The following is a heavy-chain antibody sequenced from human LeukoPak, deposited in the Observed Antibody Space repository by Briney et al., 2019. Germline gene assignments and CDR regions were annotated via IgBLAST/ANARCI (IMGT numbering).Heavy chain of an antibody. V-gene: IGHV4-38-2*02. CDR1: GYSISSGYY. D-gene: IGHD3-22*01. Sequence: SETLSLTCTVSGYSISSGYYWGWIRQPPGKGLEWIGSIYHSGSTYYNPSLKSRVTISVDTSKNQFSLKLSSVTAADTAVYYCARDSSWRYYDSSGYYYGGWFDPWGQGTLVTVSS. CDR3: ARDSSWRYYDSSGYYYGGWFDP. J-gene: IGHJ5*02. CDR2: IYHSGST.